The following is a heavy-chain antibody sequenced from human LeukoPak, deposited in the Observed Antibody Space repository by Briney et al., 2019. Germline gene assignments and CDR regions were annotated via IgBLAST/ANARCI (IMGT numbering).Heavy chain of an antibody. CDR1: GFTYSNYD. J-gene: IGHJ4*02. Sequence: GGSLRLSCPASGFTYSNYDMHWVRQAPGKGLEGVPFIRYDGSDKSYADSVKGRFTISRFSSMNTLYLQINSLRPEDTAVYYCAKQILRGYNPEALDYWGQGTLVTVSS. V-gene: IGHV3-30*02. D-gene: IGHD3-3*01. CDR2: IRYDGSDK. CDR3: AKQILRGYNPEALDY.